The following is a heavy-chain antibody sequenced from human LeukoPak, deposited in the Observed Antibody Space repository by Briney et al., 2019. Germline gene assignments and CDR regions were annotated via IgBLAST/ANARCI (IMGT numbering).Heavy chain of an antibody. D-gene: IGHD2-2*01. Sequence: PSETLSLTCAVYGGSFSGYYWSWIRQPPGKGLGWSGEINHSGSTNYNPSLTSRVTISVDTSKNQFSLKLSSVTAADTAVYYCARVRVVVPATFDYWGQGTLVTVSS. V-gene: IGHV4-34*01. J-gene: IGHJ4*02. CDR1: GGSFSGYY. CDR2: INHSGST. CDR3: ARVRVVVPATFDY.